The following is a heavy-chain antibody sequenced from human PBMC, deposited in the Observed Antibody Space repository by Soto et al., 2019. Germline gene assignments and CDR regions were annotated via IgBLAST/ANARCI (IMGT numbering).Heavy chain of an antibody. CDR3: AKYRALENQTSYGMDV. J-gene: IGHJ6*02. CDR2: ISGRGDHK. V-gene: IGHV3-23*01. Sequence: EMQLLESGGGLGQPGGSLRLSCVASPITVYNFAAMSWVRQAPESGLEWVSTISGRGDHKYYADSVKGRFTISRDNSKTGLYLQMVGLRVGDKSVYYCAKYRALENQTSYGMDVWGQGTTVTV. D-gene: IGHD2-2*01. CDR1: PITVYNFAA.